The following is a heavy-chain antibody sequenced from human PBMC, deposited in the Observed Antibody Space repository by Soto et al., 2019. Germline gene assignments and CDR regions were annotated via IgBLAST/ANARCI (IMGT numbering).Heavy chain of an antibody. CDR2: IFYTGGT. V-gene: IGHV4-59*01. CDR1: GGSISGYF. Sequence: SETLSLTCTVSGGSISGYFLSWIRQPPGKGLEYIGWIFYTGGTNYNASLASRVAISLDTSKNQIPLNLHSVTAADTAVYYCARSGLTFRGVLWGQGTLLTGSS. D-gene: IGHD3-16*01. CDR3: ARSGLTFRGVL. J-gene: IGHJ4*02.